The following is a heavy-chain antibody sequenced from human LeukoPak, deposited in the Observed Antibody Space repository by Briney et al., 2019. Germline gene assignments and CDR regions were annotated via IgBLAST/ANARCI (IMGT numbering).Heavy chain of an antibody. J-gene: IGHJ4*02. Sequence: GGSLRLSCAASGFTFSDYWMSWVRQAPGKGLEWVAHIKGDGSEKYYVDSVKDRFTISRDNAKNSLFLQMDSLRAEDTAVYYCAGDKQVGPSLFDNWGQGTLVTVSS. CDR1: GFTFSDYW. CDR3: AGDKQVGPSLFDN. D-gene: IGHD1-26*01. V-gene: IGHV3-7*01. CDR2: IKGDGSEK.